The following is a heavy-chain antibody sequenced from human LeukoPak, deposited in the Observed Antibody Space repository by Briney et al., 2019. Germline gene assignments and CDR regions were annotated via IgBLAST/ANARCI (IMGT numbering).Heavy chain of an antibody. D-gene: IGHD1-26*01. V-gene: IGHV1-2*02. CDR1: GYTFTGYY. Sequence: ASVKDSCKASGYTFTGYYMHWVRQAPGQGLEWMGWINPNSGGTNYAQKFQGRVTMTRDTSISTAYMELSRLRSDDTAVYYCARGIRVGATIPMNYWGQGTLVTVSS. CDR2: INPNSGGT. J-gene: IGHJ4*02. CDR3: ARGIRVGATIPMNY.